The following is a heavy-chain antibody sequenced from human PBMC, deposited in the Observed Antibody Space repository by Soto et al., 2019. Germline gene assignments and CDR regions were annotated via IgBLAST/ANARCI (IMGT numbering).Heavy chain of an antibody. V-gene: IGHV3-48*01. J-gene: IGHJ6*02. CDR2: INPRGLTK. CDR1: GFPFDAYI. D-gene: IGHD6-13*01. Sequence: GGSLRLPCAASGFPFDAYIVNWVRQAPGKGLEWVSSINPRGLTKFYADSVRGRFTISRDDASSSLFLQMNNLRAEDTAVYYCATWYGNHYFGLAVWGQGATVTVSS. CDR3: ATWYGNHYFGLAV.